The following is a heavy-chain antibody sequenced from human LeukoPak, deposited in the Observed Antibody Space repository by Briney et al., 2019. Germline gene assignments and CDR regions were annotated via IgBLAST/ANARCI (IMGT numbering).Heavy chain of an antibody. J-gene: IGHJ4*02. CDR1: GFTFSSYA. D-gene: IGHD2-2*01. CDR3: AKDYCSSTSCYFDY. V-gene: IGHV3-30*14. CDR2: ISYDGSNK. Sequence: GGSLRLSCAASGFTFSSYAMHWVRQAPGKGLEWVAVISYDGSNKYYADSVKGRFTISRDNSKNTLYLQMGSLRAEDTAVYYCAKDYCSSTSCYFDYWGQGTLVTVSS.